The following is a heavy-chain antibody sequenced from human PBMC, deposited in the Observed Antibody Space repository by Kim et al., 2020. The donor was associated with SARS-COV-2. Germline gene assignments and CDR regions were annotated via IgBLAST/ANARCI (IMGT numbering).Heavy chain of an antibody. CDR3: ARDSLYCSSTSCYSPGPTGGMDV. V-gene: IGHV4-39*07. J-gene: IGHJ6*02. CDR1: GGSISSSSYY. D-gene: IGHD2-2*01. CDR2: IYYSGST. Sequence: SETLSLTCTVSGGSISSSSYYWGWIRQPPGKGLEWIGSIYYSGSTYYNPSLKSRVTISVDTSKNQFSLKLSSVTAADTAVYYCARDSLYCSSTSCYSPGPTGGMDVWGQGTTVTVSS.